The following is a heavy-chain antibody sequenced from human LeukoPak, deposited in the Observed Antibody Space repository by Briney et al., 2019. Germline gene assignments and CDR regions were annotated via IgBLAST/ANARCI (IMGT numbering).Heavy chain of an antibody. V-gene: IGHV3-7*01. J-gene: IGHJ4*02. D-gene: IGHD4-17*01. CDR3: AGRAYDYGDFFDY. Sequence: GGSLRLSCAVSGFTFDAYLMTWVRQAPGRGLEWVANVNQDGTEQYYVDSVRGRFTISRDNAKNSLYLQMNSLRDEDTALYYCAGRAYDYGDFFDYWGQGTLVTVSS. CDR2: VNQDGTEQ. CDR1: GFTFDAYL.